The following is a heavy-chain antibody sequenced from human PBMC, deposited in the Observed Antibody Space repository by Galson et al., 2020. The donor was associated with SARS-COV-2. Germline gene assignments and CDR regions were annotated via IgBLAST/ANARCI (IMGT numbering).Heavy chain of an antibody. Sequence: GESLKISCAASGITFRDYAMSWVRQAPGKGLEWVSGISGSGDRTYYADSVKGRFTISRDNSKNTLYLQINSLRAEDTALFYCAKAPVQYYYGSGSYFYFDYWGQGTLVTVSS. CDR1: GITFRDYA. V-gene: IGHV3-23*01. CDR3: AKAPVQYYYGSGSYFYFDY. CDR2: ISGSGDRT. D-gene: IGHD3-10*01. J-gene: IGHJ4*02.